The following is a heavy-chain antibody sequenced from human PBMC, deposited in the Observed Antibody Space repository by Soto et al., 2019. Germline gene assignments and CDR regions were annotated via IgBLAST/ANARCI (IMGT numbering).Heavy chain of an antibody. CDR2: IKEDGSEI. Sequence: GGSLRLSCAVSGFNVMSYWMSWVRQAPGKGLEWVASIKEDGSEIYYLHSVRGRFSIVRDSAGNALPLAMNYLSAGDTGLYFCERVFGFGHVDWGQGTLVTVSS. CDR3: ERVFGFGHVD. V-gene: IGHV3-7*01. CDR1: GFNVMSYW. D-gene: IGHD3-3*01. J-gene: IGHJ4*01.